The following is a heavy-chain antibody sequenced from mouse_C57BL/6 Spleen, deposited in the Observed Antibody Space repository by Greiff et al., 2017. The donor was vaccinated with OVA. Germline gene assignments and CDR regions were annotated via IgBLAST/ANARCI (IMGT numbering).Heavy chain of an antibody. CDR1: GYTFTSYW. D-gene: IGHD2-2*01. CDR3: AKGGYDEGDY. Sequence: VQLQQPGAELVRPGSSVKLSCKASGYTFTSYWMDWVKQRPGQGLEWIGNIYPSDSETHYTQKFKDKATLTVDKSSRSAYMQHRSLTSEDSAFYDCAKGGYDEGDYWGQGTTLTVSS. J-gene: IGHJ2*01. V-gene: IGHV1-61*01. CDR2: IYPSDSET.